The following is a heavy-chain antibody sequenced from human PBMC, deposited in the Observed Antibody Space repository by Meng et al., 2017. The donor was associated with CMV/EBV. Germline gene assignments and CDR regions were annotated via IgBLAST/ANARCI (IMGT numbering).Heavy chain of an antibody. J-gene: IGHJ4*02. CDR3: ARGDYFDY. V-gene: IGHV3-30-3*01. CDR2: ISYDGSNK. Sequence: QVRLVESGGGVVQPGRSLRLSCAASGFTFSSYAMHWVRQAPGKGLEWVAVISYDGSNKYYADSVKGRFTISRDNSKNTLYLQMNSLRAEDTAVYYCARGDYFDYWGQGTLVTVSS. CDR1: GFTFSSYA.